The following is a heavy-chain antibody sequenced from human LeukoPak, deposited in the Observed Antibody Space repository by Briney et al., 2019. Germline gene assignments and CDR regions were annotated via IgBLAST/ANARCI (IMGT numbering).Heavy chain of an antibody. CDR3: ARIPIVVVPAAANWFDP. Sequence: PSETLSLTCTVSGGSISSSSYYWGWIRQPPGKGLEWIGSIYYSGSTYYNPSLKSRVTISVDTSKNQFSLKLSSVTAADTAVYYCARIPIVVVPAAANWFDPWGQGTLVTVSS. CDR2: IYYSGST. V-gene: IGHV4-39*01. D-gene: IGHD2-2*01. CDR1: GGSISSSSYY. J-gene: IGHJ5*02.